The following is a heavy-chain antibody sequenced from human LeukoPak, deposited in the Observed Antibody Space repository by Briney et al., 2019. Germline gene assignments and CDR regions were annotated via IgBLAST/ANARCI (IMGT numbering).Heavy chain of an antibody. CDR3: ARDRSLRNYDILTGNYYYYYGMDV. CDR2: VYYSGST. D-gene: IGHD3-9*01. Sequence: SETLPLTCTVSGGSISSYYWSWIRQPPGKGLEWIGYVYYSGSTNYNPSLKSRVTISADTSKNQFSLKLSSVTAADTAVYYCARDRSLRNYDILTGNYYYYYGMDVWGQGTTVTVSS. V-gene: IGHV4-59*01. J-gene: IGHJ6*02. CDR1: GGSISSYY.